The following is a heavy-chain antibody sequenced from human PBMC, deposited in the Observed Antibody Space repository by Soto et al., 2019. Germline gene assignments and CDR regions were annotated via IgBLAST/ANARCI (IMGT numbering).Heavy chain of an antibody. D-gene: IGHD2-2*01. CDR1: GYTFTSYG. J-gene: IGHJ5*02. CDR3: ARVWSSTSYQNWFDP. CDR2: ISAYNGNT. V-gene: IGHV1-18*01. Sequence: QVQLVQSGAEVKKPGASVKVSCKASGYTFTSYGISWVRQAPGQGLEWMGWISAYNGNTNYAQKLKGRVTMTTDTSTSTAYMELRSLRSDDTAVYYCARVWSSTSYQNWFDPWGQGTLVTVSS.